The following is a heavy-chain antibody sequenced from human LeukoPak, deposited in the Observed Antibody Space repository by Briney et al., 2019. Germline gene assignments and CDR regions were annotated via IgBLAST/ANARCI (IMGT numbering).Heavy chain of an antibody. J-gene: IGHJ4*02. CDR3: ARDYYSSSWYLFDY. D-gene: IGHD6-13*01. V-gene: IGHV3-33*01. CDR2: IWYDGSNK. CDR1: GFTFSSYG. Sequence: GRSLRLSCAASGFTFSSYGMHWVRQAPGKGLEWVAVIWYDGSNKYYADSVKGRFTISRDNSKNTLCLQMNSLRAEDTAVYYCARDYYSSSWYLFDYWGQGTLVAVSS.